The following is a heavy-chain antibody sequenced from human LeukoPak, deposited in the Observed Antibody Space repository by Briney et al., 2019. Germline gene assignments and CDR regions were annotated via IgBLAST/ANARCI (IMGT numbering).Heavy chain of an antibody. CDR1: GFTFSSYE. Sequence: GGSLRLSCAASGFTFSSYEMNWVRQAPGKGLEWVSYISSSGSTIYYADPVKGRFTISRDNAKNSLYLQMNSLRAEDTALYYCAKDSRMITFGGVIVRAFYWGQGTLVTVSS. D-gene: IGHD3-16*02. CDR2: ISSSGSTI. J-gene: IGHJ4*02. V-gene: IGHV3-48*03. CDR3: AKDSRMITFGGVIVRAFY.